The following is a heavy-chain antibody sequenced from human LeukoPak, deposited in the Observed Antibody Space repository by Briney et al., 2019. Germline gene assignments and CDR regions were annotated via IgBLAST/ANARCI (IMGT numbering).Heavy chain of an antibody. Sequence: KSSETLSLTCTVSGGSISSSSYYWGWIRRPPGKGLEWIGSIYYSGSTYYNPSLKGRVTISVDTSKNQFSLKLSSVTAADTAVYYCARHLLRTYYYDSSGYPHYFDYWGQGTLVTVSS. CDR3: ARHLLRTYYYDSSGYPHYFDY. CDR1: GGSISSSSYY. CDR2: IYYSGST. D-gene: IGHD3-22*01. J-gene: IGHJ4*02. V-gene: IGHV4-39*01.